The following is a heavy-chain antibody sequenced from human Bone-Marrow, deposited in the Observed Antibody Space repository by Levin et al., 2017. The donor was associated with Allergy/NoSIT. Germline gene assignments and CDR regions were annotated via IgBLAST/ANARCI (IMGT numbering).Heavy chain of an antibody. CDR1: ADSITTYY. J-gene: IGHJ4*02. CDR3: AGRRDFWSSPVDF. V-gene: IGHV4-59*01. D-gene: IGHD3-3*01. CDR2: LYYNGGT. Sequence: SETLSLTCSVSADSITTYYWSWIRQPPGKGLEWIGYLYYNGGTHYNSSLQSRVTMSLDTSTNSFSLKLTSVTAADTAVYYCAGRRDFWSSPVDFWGQGTLVTVSS.